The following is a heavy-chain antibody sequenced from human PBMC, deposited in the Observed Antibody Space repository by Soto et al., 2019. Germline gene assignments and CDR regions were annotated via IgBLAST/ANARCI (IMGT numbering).Heavy chain of an antibody. CDR1: GYTFNSYG. D-gene: IGHD3-3*01. CDR2: ISAYNGNT. Sequence: QVRLVQSGAEVKKAGASVKVSCNASGYTFNSYGISWVRQAPGQGLEWMGWISAYNGNTHYSQTVQGRVSMTTDTATNTAQMELRSLVSDDTAVYYCARDIFDFWSGYWSVADYWGQGTLVTVSS. CDR3: ARDIFDFWSGYWSVADY. J-gene: IGHJ4*02. V-gene: IGHV1-18*01.